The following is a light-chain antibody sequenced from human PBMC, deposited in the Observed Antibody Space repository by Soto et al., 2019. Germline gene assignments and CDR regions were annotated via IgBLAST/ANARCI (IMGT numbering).Light chain of an antibody. CDR3: QSYDSSLSGFYV. CDR2: GNS. Sequence: VVTQPPSVSGAPGQRVTISCTGSSSNIGAGYDVHWYQQLPGTAPKLLIYGNSNRPSGVPDRFSGSKSGTSASLAITGLQAEDEADYYCQSYDSSLSGFYVFGTGTKLTVL. CDR1: SSNIGAGYD. V-gene: IGLV1-40*01. J-gene: IGLJ1*01.